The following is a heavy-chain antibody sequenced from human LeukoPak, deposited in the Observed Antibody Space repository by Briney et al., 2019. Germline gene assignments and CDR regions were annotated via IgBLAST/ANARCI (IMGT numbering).Heavy chain of an antibody. D-gene: IGHD5/OR15-5a*01. V-gene: IGHV1-2*02. CDR1: GYRSTDYL. CDR3: GRRGYEVYDIPY. Sequence: ASVKVSCKATGYRSTDYLIHWVRQAPGQGLEWVGGVNPSNGVTNFAQEFRDRVTMTRDSSINTAYLELTSLTSEDTAIHYCGRRGYEVYDIPYWGQGSLVTVPS. CDR2: VNPSNGVT. J-gene: IGHJ4*02.